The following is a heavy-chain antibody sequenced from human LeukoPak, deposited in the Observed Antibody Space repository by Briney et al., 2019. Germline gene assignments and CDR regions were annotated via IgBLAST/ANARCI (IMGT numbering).Heavy chain of an antibody. CDR3: ASYRDSSSWYGLFYFQH. V-gene: IGHV1-69*05. D-gene: IGHD6-13*01. CDR1: GGTFSSYA. CDR2: IIPIFGTA. J-gene: IGHJ1*01. Sequence: GASVKVSRKASGGTFSSYAISWVRQAPGQGLEWMGGIIPIFGTANYAQKFQGRVTITTDESTSTAYMELSSLRTEDTAVYYCASYRDSSSWYGLFYFQHWGQGTLVTVSS.